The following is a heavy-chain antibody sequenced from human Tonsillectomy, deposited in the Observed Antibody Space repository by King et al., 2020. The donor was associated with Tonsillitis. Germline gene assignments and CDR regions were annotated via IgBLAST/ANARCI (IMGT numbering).Heavy chain of an antibody. CDR1: GFTFSSYA. CDR3: AKVRSLGGLVSVAYYFDY. CDR2: ISGSGGST. D-gene: IGHD3-10*01. Sequence: VQLVESGGGLVQPGGSLRLSCAASGFTFSSYAMSWVRQAPGKGLEWVSAISGSGGSTYYADSVKGRFTISRDNSKNTLYLQMNSLRAEDTAVYYCAKVRSLGGLVSVAYYFDYWGQGTLVTVSS. V-gene: IGHV3-23*04. J-gene: IGHJ4*02.